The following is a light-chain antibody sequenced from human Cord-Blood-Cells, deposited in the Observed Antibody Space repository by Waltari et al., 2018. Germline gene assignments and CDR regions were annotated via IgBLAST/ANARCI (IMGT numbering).Light chain of an antibody. CDR1: QSISSY. J-gene: IGKJ4*01. CDR2: AAS. Sequence: DIQMPQSPSSLSASVGDRVTITCRASQSISSYLSWYQQKPGKAPKLLIYAASSLQSRVPSRFSGSAAGTDFTLLISSLQPEDFATYYCQQSYSTPLAFGGGTKVEIK. CDR3: QQSYSTPLA. V-gene: IGKV1-39*01.